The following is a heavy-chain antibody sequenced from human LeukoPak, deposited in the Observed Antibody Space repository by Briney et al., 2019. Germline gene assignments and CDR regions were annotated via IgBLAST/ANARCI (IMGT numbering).Heavy chain of an antibody. Sequence: GGSLRLSCAASGFTFSSYGMQWVRQAPGKGLEWVAFIRYDASNEYHADSVKGRFTISRDNSKNTLYLQMNSLRAEDTAVYYCARDTHYDYVWGSYRIKFDPWGQGTLVTVSS. V-gene: IGHV3-30*02. CDR3: ARDTHYDYVWGSYRIKFDP. CDR1: GFTFSSYG. CDR2: IRYDASNE. J-gene: IGHJ5*02. D-gene: IGHD3-16*02.